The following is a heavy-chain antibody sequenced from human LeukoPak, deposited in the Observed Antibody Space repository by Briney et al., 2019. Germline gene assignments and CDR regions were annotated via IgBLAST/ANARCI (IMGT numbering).Heavy chain of an antibody. D-gene: IGHD3-3*01. CDR1: GGTFSSYA. CDR3: ARAQRAAVFGEH. Sequence: GASVKVSCKASGGTFSSYAISWVRQAPGQGLEWMGRIIPILGIANYAQKLQGRVTMTTDTSTSTAYMELRSLRSDDTAVYYCARAQRAAVFGEHWGQGTLVTVSS. J-gene: IGHJ4*02. V-gene: IGHV1-69*04. CDR2: IIPILGIA.